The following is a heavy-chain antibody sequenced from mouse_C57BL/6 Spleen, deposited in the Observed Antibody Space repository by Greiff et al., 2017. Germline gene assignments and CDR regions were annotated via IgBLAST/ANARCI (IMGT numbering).Heavy chain of an antibody. CDR2: IDPETGGT. D-gene: IGHD3-1*01. V-gene: IGHV1-15*01. J-gene: IGHJ2*01. Sequence: VKLQESGAELVRPGASVTLSCKASGYTFTDYEMHWVKQTPVHGLEWIGAIDPETGGTAYNQKFKGKAILTADKSSSTAYMELRSLTPEDSAVYYCTKSGYFDYWGQGTTLTVSS. CDR3: TKSGYFDY. CDR1: GYTFTDYE.